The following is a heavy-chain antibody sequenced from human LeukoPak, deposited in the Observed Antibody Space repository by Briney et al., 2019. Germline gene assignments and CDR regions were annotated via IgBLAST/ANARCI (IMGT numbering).Heavy chain of an antibody. D-gene: IGHD2-2*01. CDR3: ARGRYCSSTGCYDAFDY. J-gene: IGHJ4*02. Sequence: GGSLRLSCVASGFTFSSYAMTWVRQAPGKGLEWVSAINGGGGGTYYADSVKGRFTISRDNSKSTLYLQMDSLRAEDTAVYYCARGRYCSSTGCYDAFDYWGQGTLVTVSS. CDR2: INGGGGGT. CDR1: GFTFSSYA. V-gene: IGHV3-23*01.